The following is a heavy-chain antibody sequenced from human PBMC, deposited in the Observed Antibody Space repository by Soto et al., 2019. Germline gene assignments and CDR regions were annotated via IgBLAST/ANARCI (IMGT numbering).Heavy chain of an antibody. J-gene: IGHJ6*03. Sequence: ASVKVSCKASGYTFTSYDINWVRQATEQGLEWMGWMNPNSGNTGYAQKFQGRVTMTGNTSVSTAYMELSSLRSEDTAVYYCARGRTMTLPAAIYYYYYYMDVWGKGTTVTVSS. CDR1: GYTFTSYD. CDR3: ARGRTMTLPAAIYYYYYYMDV. CDR2: MNPNSGNT. V-gene: IGHV1-8*01. D-gene: IGHD2-2*01.